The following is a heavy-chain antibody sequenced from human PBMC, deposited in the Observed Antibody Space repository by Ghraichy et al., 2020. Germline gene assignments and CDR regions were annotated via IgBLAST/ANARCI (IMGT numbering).Heavy chain of an antibody. J-gene: IGHJ6*02. CDR3: ARDKDYGSGSYYYYYGMDV. CDR2: IYSGGST. V-gene: IGHV3-66*01. Sequence: GGSLRLSCAASGFTVSSNYMSWVRQAPGKGLEWVSVIYSGGSTYYADSVKVRFTISRDNSKNTLYLQMNSLRAEDTAVYYCARDKDYGSGSYYYYYGMDVWGQGTTVTVSS. D-gene: IGHD3-10*01. CDR1: GFTVSSNY.